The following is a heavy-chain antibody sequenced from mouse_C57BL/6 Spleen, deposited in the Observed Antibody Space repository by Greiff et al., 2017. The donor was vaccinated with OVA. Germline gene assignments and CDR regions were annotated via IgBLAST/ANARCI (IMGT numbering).Heavy chain of an antibody. V-gene: IGHV1-64*01. CDR1: GYTFTSYW. Sequence: VQLQQPGAELVKPGASVKLSCKASGYTFTSYWMHWVKQRPGQGLEWIGMIHPNSGSTNYNEKFKSKATLTVDKSSSTAYMQLSSLTSEDSAVYYCARSGSGYPAWFAYWGQGTLVTVSA. D-gene: IGHD3-2*02. CDR3: ARSGSGYPAWFAY. CDR2: IHPNSGST. J-gene: IGHJ3*01.